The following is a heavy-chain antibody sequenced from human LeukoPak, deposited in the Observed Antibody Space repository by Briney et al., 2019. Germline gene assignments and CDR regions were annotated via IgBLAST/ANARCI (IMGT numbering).Heavy chain of an antibody. J-gene: IGHJ6*02. Sequence: PSQTLSLTCTVSGGSISSGGYYWSWIRQPPGKGLEWIGYIHHSGSTYYSPSLKSRVTISVDRSKNQFSLKLSSVTAADTAVYYCARLQGSYYYYAMDVWGQGTTVTVSS. CDR2: IHHSGST. CDR1: GGSISSGGYY. CDR3: ARLQGSYYYYAMDV. V-gene: IGHV4-30-2*01.